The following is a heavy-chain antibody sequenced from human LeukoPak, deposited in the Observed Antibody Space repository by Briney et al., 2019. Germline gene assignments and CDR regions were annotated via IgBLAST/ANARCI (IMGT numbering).Heavy chain of an antibody. CDR3: ARGLPSYYDYVWGSYRSYYFDY. J-gene: IGHJ4*02. CDR2: INHSGST. D-gene: IGHD3-16*02. V-gene: IGHV4-34*01. CDR1: GGSFSGYY. Sequence: SSETLSLTCAVYGGSFSGYYWSWIRQPPGKGLEWIGEINHSGSTNYNPSLKSRVTISVDTSKNQFSLKLSSVTAADTAVYYCARGLPSYYDYVWGSYRSYYFDYWGQGTLVTVSS.